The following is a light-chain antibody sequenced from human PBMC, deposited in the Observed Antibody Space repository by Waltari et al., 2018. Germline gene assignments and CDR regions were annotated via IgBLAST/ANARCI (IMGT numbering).Light chain of an antibody. CDR2: YNN. J-gene: IGLJ3*02. CDR3: AAWDDSLHGPV. Sequence: QSVPTQPPSASGTPGQSVTISCSGSSSNIGTNTVNWYQQLPGTAPKLLIYYNNRRPSGVPDRFSGSKSGTAGSLAINGLQSEDEADYYCAAWDDSLHGPVFGGGTKLTVL. CDR1: SSNIGTNT. V-gene: IGLV1-44*01.